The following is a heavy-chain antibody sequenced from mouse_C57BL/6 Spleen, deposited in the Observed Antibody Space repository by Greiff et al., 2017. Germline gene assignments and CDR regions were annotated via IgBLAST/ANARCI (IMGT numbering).Heavy chain of an antibody. V-gene: IGHV1-50*01. D-gene: IGHD1-1*01. CDR3: ARKDYGSSEFAY. J-gene: IGHJ3*01. CDR2: IDPSDSYT. Sequence: VQLQQPEAELVKPGASVKLSCKASGYTFTSYWMQWVKQRPGQGLEWIGEIDPSDSYTNYNQKFKGKATLTVDTSSSTAYMQLSSLTSEDSAVYYCARKDYGSSEFAYWGQGTLVTVSA. CDR1: GYTFTSYW.